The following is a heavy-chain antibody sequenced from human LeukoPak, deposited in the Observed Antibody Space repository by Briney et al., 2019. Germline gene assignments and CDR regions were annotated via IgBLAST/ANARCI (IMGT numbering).Heavy chain of an antibody. V-gene: IGHV1-2*02. CDR2: INPNSGGT. Sequence: ASVKVSCKASGYTFTGYYMHWVRQAPGQGLEWMGWINPNSGGTNYAQKSQGRVTMTRDTSISTAYMELSRLRSDDTAVYYCAGGDYDYGDYGHWYFDLWGRGTLVTVSS. CDR1: GYTFTGYY. CDR3: AGGDYDYGDYGHWYFDL. J-gene: IGHJ2*01. D-gene: IGHD4-17*01.